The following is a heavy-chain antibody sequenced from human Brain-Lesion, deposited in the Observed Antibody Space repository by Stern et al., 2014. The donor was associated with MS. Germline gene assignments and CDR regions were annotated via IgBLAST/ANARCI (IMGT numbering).Heavy chain of an antibody. J-gene: IGHJ5*02. V-gene: IGHV1-58*03. CDR2: GGGFNGDT. Sequence: QLVESGPEVKKPGTSVKVSCKASGITFSQSAVQWLRQARGQRLEWIGGGGGFNGDTNYAQSFQERVTITRDMSTSTVYMELRSLRSEDTAVYYCASERYTYYDDQRPPGGFGPWGQGTLVTVSS. CDR1: GITFSQSA. D-gene: IGHD5-18*01. CDR3: ASERYTYYDDQRPPGGFGP.